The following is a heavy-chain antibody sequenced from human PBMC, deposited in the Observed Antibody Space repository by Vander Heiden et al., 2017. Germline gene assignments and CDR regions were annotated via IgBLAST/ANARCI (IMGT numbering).Heavy chain of an antibody. CDR3: AKDRDGWELLFNGMDV. Sequence: EVQLVESGGGLVQPGRSLRLSCAASGFTFDDYAMHWVRQAPGKGLEWVSGISWNSGSIGYADSVKGRFTISRDNAKNSLYLKMNSMRAEETALYYCAKDRDGWELLFNGMDVWGQGTTVTVYS. J-gene: IGHJ6*02. D-gene: IGHD1-26*01. CDR2: ISWNSGSI. V-gene: IGHV3-9*01. CDR1: GFTFDDYA.